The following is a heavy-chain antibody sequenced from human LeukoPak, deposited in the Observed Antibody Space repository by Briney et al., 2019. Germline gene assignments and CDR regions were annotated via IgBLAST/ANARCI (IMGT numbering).Heavy chain of an antibody. D-gene: IGHD3-10*01. J-gene: IGHJ4*02. CDR3: ARVYADYYGSGSYYDY. CDR2: IYYSGST. V-gene: IGHV4-31*03. Sequence: SQTLSLTCTVSGGSIGSGGYYWSWIRQHPGKGLEWIGYIYYSGSTYYNPSLKSRVTISVDTSKNQFSLKLSSVTAADTAVYYWARVYADYYGSGSYYDYWGQGTLVTVSS. CDR1: GGSIGSGGYY.